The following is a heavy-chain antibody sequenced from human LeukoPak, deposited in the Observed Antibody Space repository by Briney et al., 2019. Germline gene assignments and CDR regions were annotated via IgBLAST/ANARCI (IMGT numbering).Heavy chain of an antibody. D-gene: IGHD2-2*01. CDR2: IYHSGST. CDR3: ASLVVPAAIGYYYYYYMDV. CDR1: GYSISSGYY. Sequence: TSETLSLTCTVSGYSISSGYYWGWIRQPPGKGLEWIGSIYHSGSTYYNPSPKSRVTISVDTSKNQFSLKLSSVTAADTAVYYCASLVVPAAIGYYYYYYMDVWGKGTTVTVSS. V-gene: IGHV4-38-2*02. J-gene: IGHJ6*03.